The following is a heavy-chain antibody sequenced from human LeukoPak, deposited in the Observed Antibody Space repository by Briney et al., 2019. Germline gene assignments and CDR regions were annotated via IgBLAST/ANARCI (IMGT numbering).Heavy chain of an antibody. D-gene: IGHD1-26*01. V-gene: IGHV3-48*03. Sequence: PGGVLRLSCAASGFTFSSYEMNWVRQAPGKGLEWVSYISSSGSTMYYADSVKGRFTISRDNAKNSLYLQMNSLRAEDTAVYYCARGSTGGATRGFRLDYWGQGTLVTVSS. CDR1: GFTFSSYE. CDR3: ARGSTGGATRGFRLDY. CDR2: ISSSGSTM. J-gene: IGHJ4*02.